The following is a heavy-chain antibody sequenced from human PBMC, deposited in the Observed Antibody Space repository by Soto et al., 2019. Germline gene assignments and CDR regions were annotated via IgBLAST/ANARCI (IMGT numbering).Heavy chain of an antibody. Sequence: QVQLVESGGGLVKPGGSLRLSCAASGFTFSDYYMSWIRQAPGKGLEWVSYISSSGSTIHYADSVKGRFTISRDNAKNSLYLQMNSLRAEDTAVYYCARDWRVRVGATTKGGKRADYWGQGTLVTVSS. J-gene: IGHJ4*02. CDR3: ARDWRVRVGATTKGGKRADY. D-gene: IGHD1-26*01. V-gene: IGHV3-11*01. CDR1: GFTFSDYY. CDR2: ISSSGSTI.